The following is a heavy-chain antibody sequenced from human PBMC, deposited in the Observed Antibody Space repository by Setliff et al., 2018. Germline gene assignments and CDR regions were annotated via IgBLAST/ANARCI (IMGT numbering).Heavy chain of an antibody. D-gene: IGHD1-26*01. CDR2: FDPEDGET. CDR3: ARALGATITHFDY. Sequence: ASVKVSCKVSGYTLTELSMHWVRQAPGKGPEWMGGFDPEDGETIYAQKFQGRVTMTRNTSISTAYMDLSRLRSDDTAVYYCARALGATITHFDYWGQGTLVTVSS. V-gene: IGHV1-24*01. J-gene: IGHJ4*02. CDR1: GYTLTELS.